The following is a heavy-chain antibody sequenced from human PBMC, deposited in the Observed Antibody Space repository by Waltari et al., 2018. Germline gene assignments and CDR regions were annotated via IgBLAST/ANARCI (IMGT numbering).Heavy chain of an antibody. CDR1: GYIFTNYW. J-gene: IGHJ4*02. Sequence: EVQLEQSGVEVKEPGESLKISCKGSGYIFTNYWIGWVSQLPGQGLAWGGRLMPEKGLGWMGIDQPMYTYTRYRPAFEGQPTISVDKSINTPYLQWNSLSATDTALYYCARSCSNSGCLYFDSWGQGTVVTVSS. V-gene: IGHV5-51*03. D-gene: IGHD5-12*01. CDR3: ARSCSNSGCLYFDS. CDR2: DQPMYTYT.